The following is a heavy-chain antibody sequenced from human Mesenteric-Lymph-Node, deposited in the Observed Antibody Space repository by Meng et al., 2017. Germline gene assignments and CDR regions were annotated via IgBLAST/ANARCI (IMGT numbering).Heavy chain of an antibody. Sequence: GESLKISCAASGFTFNTYAMHWVRQAPGKGLEWVAVISFDGNNQFYADSVKGRFTISRDKSMNTVYLQMNSLRAEDTAVYYCAKGDYGDYAAEFDPWGQGTLVTVSS. CDR2: ISFDGNNQ. J-gene: IGHJ5*02. V-gene: IGHV3-30*01. D-gene: IGHD4-17*01. CDR1: GFTFNTYA. CDR3: AKGDYGDYAAEFDP.